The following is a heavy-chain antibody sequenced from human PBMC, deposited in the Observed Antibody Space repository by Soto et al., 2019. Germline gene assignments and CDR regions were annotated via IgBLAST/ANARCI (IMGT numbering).Heavy chain of an antibody. Sequence: PSDTLSLTCTVSGGSISSYYWSWIRQPPGKGLEWIGYIYYSGSTNYNPSLKSRVTISVDTSKNQFSLKLDSVTAADTAVFYCARLGGYYQAFDSWGQGTLVTVSS. CDR2: IYYSGST. CDR3: ARLGGYYQAFDS. CDR1: GGSISSYY. D-gene: IGHD3-22*01. V-gene: IGHV4-59*08. J-gene: IGHJ4*02.